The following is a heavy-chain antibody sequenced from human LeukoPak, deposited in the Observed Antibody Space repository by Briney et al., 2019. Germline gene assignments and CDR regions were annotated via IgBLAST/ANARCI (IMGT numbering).Heavy chain of an antibody. CDR2: IWYDGSNK. CDR3: ARDGQSYYGSGSYQGY. Sequence: GGSLRLSCAASGFTFSSYGMHWVRQAPGKGLEWVAAIWYDGSNKYYADSVKGRFTISRDNSKNTLYLQMNSLRAEDTAVYYCARDGQSYYGSGSYQGYWGQGTLVTVSS. CDR1: GFTFSSYG. V-gene: IGHV3-33*01. J-gene: IGHJ4*02. D-gene: IGHD3-10*01.